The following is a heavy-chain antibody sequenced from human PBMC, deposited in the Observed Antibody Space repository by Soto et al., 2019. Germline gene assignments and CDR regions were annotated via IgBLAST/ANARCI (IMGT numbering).Heavy chain of an antibody. J-gene: IGHJ3*02. CDR2: ISSSSSYI. Sequence: TGGSLRLSCAASGFTFSSYSMNWVRQAPGKGLEWVSSISSSSSYIYYADSVKGRFTISRDNAKNSLYLQMNSLRAEDTAVYYCARAPSISAYYYDSSGNGAFDIWGQGTMVTVSS. CDR3: ARAPSISAYYYDSSGNGAFDI. D-gene: IGHD3-22*01. CDR1: GFTFSSYS. V-gene: IGHV3-21*01.